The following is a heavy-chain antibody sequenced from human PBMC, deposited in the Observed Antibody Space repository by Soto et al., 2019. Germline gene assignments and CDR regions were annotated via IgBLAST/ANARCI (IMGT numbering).Heavy chain of an antibody. Sequence: PSETLSLTCTVSGYTIIGGASFWSWMRQPPGKGLEWIANVYYSGSSYYNPSLKRRLTISVDTTKNQFSLQLKSMTAADTAVYYCAKLAGTSSTCSFPGGFEHWGERTLGTVA. CDR3: AKLAGTSSTCSFPGGFEH. CDR2: VYYSGSS. D-gene: IGHD2-2*01. CDR1: GYTIIGGASF. J-gene: IGHJ5*02. V-gene: IGHV4-30-4*01.